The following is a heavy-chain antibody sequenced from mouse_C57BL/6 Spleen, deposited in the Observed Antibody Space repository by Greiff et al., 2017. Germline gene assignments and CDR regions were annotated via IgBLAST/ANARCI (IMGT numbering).Heavy chain of an antibody. Sequence: QVQLQQSGAELVKPGASVKLSCKASGYTFTSYWMHWVKQRPGQGLEWIGMIHPNSGSTNYNEKFKSKATLTVDKSSSTAYMQLSSLTSEDSAVYYCARSPRLLPFDYWGQGTTLTVSS. CDR3: ARSPRLLPFDY. CDR1: GYTFTSYW. V-gene: IGHV1-64*01. J-gene: IGHJ2*01. CDR2: IHPNSGST. D-gene: IGHD6-1*01.